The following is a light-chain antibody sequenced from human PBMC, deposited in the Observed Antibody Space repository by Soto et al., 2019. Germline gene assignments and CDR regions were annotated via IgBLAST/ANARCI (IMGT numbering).Light chain of an antibody. V-gene: IGKV1-27*01. CDR1: QGISNS. CDR2: VAS. Sequence: DIQMTHSPSSLPASVGDRVAIACRASQGISNSLAWYQQKPGKVPKLLIYVASTLQSGLRSRFSGGGSGRDFSLTIRSLQTEDVATYYWQKYNSSLTVGPRTKVDIK. J-gene: IGKJ3*01. CDR3: QKYNSSLT.